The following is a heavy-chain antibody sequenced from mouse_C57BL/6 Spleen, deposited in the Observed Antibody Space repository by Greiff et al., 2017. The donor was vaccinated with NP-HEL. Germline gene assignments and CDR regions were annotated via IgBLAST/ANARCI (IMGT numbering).Heavy chain of an antibody. D-gene: IGHD4-1*01. CDR2: IDPETGGT. V-gene: IGHV1-15*01. J-gene: IGHJ2*01. Sequence: QVQLKQSGAELVRPGASVTLSCKASGYTFTDYEMHWVKQTPVHGLEWIGAIDPETGGTAYNQKFKGKAILTADKSSSTAYMELRSLTSEDSAVYYCTREELGRYFDYWGQGTTLTVSS. CDR1: GYTFTDYE. CDR3: TREELGRYFDY.